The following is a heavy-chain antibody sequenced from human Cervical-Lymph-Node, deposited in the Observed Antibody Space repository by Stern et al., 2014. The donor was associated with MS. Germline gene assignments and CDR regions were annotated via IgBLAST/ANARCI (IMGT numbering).Heavy chain of an antibody. D-gene: IGHD2-21*01. J-gene: IGHJ4*02. V-gene: IGHV3-9*01. CDR1: GFTFDDYA. CDR2: INWNGGSL. CDR3: ARAYGGTYYYDF. Sequence: VQLVESGGGLVQPGRSLSLSCVASGFTFDDYAMHWVRQAPGKGLEWVSSINWNGGSLAYADSVKGRFTISRDNAQNSLFLQMNSLRAEDTAFYYCARAYGGTYYYDFWGQGTLVTVSS.